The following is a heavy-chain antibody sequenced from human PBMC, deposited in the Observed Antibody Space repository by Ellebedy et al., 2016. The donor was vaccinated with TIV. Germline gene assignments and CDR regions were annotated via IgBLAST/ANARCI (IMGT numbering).Heavy chain of an antibody. CDR2: ISYDGSEK. J-gene: IGHJ4*02. D-gene: IGHD3-3*01. Sequence: GESLKISCATSGFTFSSYGMHWVRQTPGKGLEWVAYISYDGSEKSHADSVKGRFTISRDKSKNTLYLQMNSLRAEDTAVYYCAKDRFYDFWSGLGLNWGQGTLVTVSS. CDR3: AKDRFYDFWSGLGLN. CDR1: GFTFSSYG. V-gene: IGHV3-30*18.